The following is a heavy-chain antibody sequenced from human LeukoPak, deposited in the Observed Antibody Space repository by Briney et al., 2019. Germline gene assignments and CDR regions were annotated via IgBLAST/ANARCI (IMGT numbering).Heavy chain of an antibody. CDR2: VYYSGST. CDR1: GGSISYYY. D-gene: IGHD2-21*02. J-gene: IGHJ3*02. Sequence: PSETLSLTCTVSGGSISYYYWSWIRQPPGKGLEWIGYVYYSGSTSYNPSLKSRVTISLDTSKHQFPLKLNSVTAADTAVYYCARHAYCGGDCFGGAFEIWGQGTMVTASS. CDR3: ARHAYCGGDCFGGAFEI. V-gene: IGHV4-59*08.